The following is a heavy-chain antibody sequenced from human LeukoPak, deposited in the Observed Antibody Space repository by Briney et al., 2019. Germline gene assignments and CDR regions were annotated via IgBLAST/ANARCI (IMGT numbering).Heavy chain of an antibody. J-gene: IGHJ4*02. CDR3: ASQASARFDY. CDR2: IHPDGSGE. Sequence: GGSLRLSCAASGFIFSNYWMAWVRQAPGKGLEWVAMIHPDGSGESYVDSVRGRFTISRDNAKNSLFLQMNSLRVEDTAVYYCASQASARFDYWGQGTLVTVSS. V-gene: IGHV3-7*02. CDR1: GFIFSNYW. D-gene: IGHD6-25*01.